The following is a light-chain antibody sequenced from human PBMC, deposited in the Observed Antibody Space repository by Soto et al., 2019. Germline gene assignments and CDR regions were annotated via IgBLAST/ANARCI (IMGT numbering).Light chain of an antibody. CDR2: DIS. Sequence: DIQMTQSPSSLSASVGDRVTITCQAREDINRYLNWYQQKPGKAPRLLIYDISNLEVGVPSRFSGSGSGTDFTFTITSLQPEDVATYFCQQYGNVPLTFGGGIKVEIK. J-gene: IGKJ4*01. V-gene: IGKV1-33*01. CDR1: EDINRY. CDR3: QQYGNVPLT.